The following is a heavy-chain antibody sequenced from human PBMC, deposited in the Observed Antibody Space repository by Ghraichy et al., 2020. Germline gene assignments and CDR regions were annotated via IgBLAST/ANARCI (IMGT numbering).Heavy chain of an antibody. Sequence: SETLSLTCTVSGGCRNDYCSWIRQPPGKGLEWIGCMYYGGTTSYNPSLKSRVTMSVDMSTNQFSLKLNSVTAADTAIYYCARQVVFSSPFDPWGQGTLVTVSS. D-gene: IGHD2-2*01. CDR2: MYYGGTT. CDR3: ARQVVFSSPFDP. J-gene: IGHJ5*02. CDR1: GGCRNDY. V-gene: IGHV4-59*01.